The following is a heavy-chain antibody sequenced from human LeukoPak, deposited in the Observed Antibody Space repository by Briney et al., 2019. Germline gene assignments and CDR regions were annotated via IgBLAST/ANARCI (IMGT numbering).Heavy chain of an antibody. CDR3: ARGGGNYLDGLDF. D-gene: IGHD1-26*01. V-gene: IGHV4-39*07. J-gene: IGHJ4*02. CDR1: GGSISSYY. CDR2: IYYSGST. Sequence: PSETLSLTCTVSGGSISSYYWSWIRQPPGKGLEWIGSIYYSGSTYYNPSLKSRVTISVDTSKNQFSLKLSSVTAADTAVYYCARGGGNYLDGLDFWGQGTLVTVSS.